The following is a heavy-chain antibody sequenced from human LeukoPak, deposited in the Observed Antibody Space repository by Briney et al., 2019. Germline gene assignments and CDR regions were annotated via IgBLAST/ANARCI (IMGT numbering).Heavy chain of an antibody. V-gene: IGHV3-30*03. Sequence: GGSLRLSCAASGFTFSSYGMHWVRQAPGKGLEWVAVISYDGSKKYYADSVKGRFTISRDNSKNTLYLQMNSLRAEDTAVYYCARVLLTGYYTTWGQGTLVTVSS. CDR3: ARVLLTGYYTT. CDR2: ISYDGSKK. D-gene: IGHD3-9*01. J-gene: IGHJ4*02. CDR1: GFTFSSYG.